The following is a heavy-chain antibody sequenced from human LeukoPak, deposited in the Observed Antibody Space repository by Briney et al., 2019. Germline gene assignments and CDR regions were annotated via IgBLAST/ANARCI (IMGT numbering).Heavy chain of an antibody. CDR2: ISSSSYI. Sequence: PGGSLRLSCAASGFTFSSYSMNWVRQAPGKGLEWVSSISSSSYIYYADSVKGRFTISRDNAKNSLYLQMNSLRAEDTAVYYCARTVGASEGIDYWGQGTLVTVSS. CDR3: ARTVGASEGIDY. J-gene: IGHJ4*02. CDR1: GFTFSSYS. D-gene: IGHD1-26*01. V-gene: IGHV3-21*04.